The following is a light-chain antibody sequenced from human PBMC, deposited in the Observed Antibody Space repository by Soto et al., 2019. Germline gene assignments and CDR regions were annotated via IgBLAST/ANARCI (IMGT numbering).Light chain of an antibody. CDR2: GAS. J-gene: IGKJ1*01. CDR3: QQYGSSPPT. V-gene: IGKV3-20*01. Sequence: IVLTQAPGTLSLSPGERATLSCMASQSVSRYLTWYQQKPGQGPRVLIYGASSRATGIPDRFSGSGSGTDITLTINRLEPEDFAVYYCQQYGSSPPTFGQGTKVDIK. CDR1: QSVSRY.